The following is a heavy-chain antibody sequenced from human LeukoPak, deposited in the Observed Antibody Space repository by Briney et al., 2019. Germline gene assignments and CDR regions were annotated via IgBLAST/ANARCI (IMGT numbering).Heavy chain of an antibody. Sequence: GESLKISCKGSGYSFTSYWIGWVRQMPGKGLEWMGIIYPGDSDTRYSPSFQGQVTISADKSISTAYLQWSHLKASDTAMYYCARHYRYCSGGSCYYFGYWGQGTLVTVSS. V-gene: IGHV5-51*01. CDR2: IYPGDSDT. D-gene: IGHD2-15*01. J-gene: IGHJ4*02. CDR3: ARHYRYCSGGSCYYFGY. CDR1: GYSFTSYW.